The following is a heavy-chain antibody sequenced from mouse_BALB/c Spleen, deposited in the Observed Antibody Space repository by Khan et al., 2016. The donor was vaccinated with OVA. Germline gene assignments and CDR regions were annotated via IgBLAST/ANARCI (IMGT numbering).Heavy chain of an antibody. Sequence: QIQLVQSGPELKKPGETVQISCKTSGFTFTNYGMNWVKQAPGKGLKWMGWINTYTGEPTFADDFKGRFAFSLETSVSTAYLQIKSLKNEDTATYVCARVGYNGTMDCWGQGTAVTVSS. CDR2: INTYTGEP. CDR3: ARVGYNGTMDC. J-gene: IGHJ4*01. CDR1: GFTFTNYG. V-gene: IGHV9-3-1*01. D-gene: IGHD2-14*01.